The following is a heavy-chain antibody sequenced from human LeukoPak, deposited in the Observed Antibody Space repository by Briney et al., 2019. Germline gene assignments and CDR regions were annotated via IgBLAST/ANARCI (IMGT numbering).Heavy chain of an antibody. CDR3: ARVRRMDDAFDI. J-gene: IGHJ3*02. CDR1: GFTFGSYW. V-gene: IGHV3-74*01. D-gene: IGHD3-16*01. Sequence: GGSLRLSCAASGFTFGSYWMHWVRQAPGEGLVWVSRINTDGSSTSYADFVKGRFTISRDNAKNTLYLQMNSLRAEDTAVYYCARVRRMDDAFDIWGQGTMVTVSS. CDR2: INTDGSST.